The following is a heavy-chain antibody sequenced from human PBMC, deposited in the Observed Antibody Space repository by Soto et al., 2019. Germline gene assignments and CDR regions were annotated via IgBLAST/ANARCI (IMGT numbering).Heavy chain of an antibody. CDR2: IIPSDGST. CDR1: GYTFINYY. J-gene: IGHJ4*02. V-gene: IGHV1-46*01. D-gene: IGHD5-12*01. Sequence: AAVKVSCKASGYTFINYYMHWVRQAPGQGLEWIGRIIPSDGSTHYAQRFQDRVIMTRDTSTSTVYMELNSLRSEDSAVYYCAIGGTELATIGSFDYRGQGTLVTVSS. CDR3: AIGGTELATIGSFDY.